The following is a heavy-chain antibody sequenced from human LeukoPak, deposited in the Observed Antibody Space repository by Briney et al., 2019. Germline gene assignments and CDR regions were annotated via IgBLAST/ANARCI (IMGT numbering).Heavy chain of an antibody. CDR2: ISYDGSNK. D-gene: IGHD4-11*01. Sequence: GRSLRLSCAASGFTFSSYAMHWVRQAPGKGLEWVAVISYDGSNKYYADSVKGRFTISRDNSKNTLYLQMNSLRAEDTAVYYCARTGYSNYYWGQGTLVTVSS. V-gene: IGHV3-30-3*01. CDR3: ARTGYSNYY. J-gene: IGHJ4*02. CDR1: GFTFSSYA.